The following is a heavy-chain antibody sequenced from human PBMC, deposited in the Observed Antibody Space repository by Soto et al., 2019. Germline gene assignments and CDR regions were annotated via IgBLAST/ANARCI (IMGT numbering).Heavy chain of an antibody. CDR2: ISACNGNT. Sequence: ASVKVSCKASGYTFTSYGISWVRQAPGQGLEWMGWISACNGNTNYAQKLQGRVTMTTDTSTSTAYMELRSLRSDDTAVYYCARESYSSCWYDGAIAFDIWGQGTMVTVSS. J-gene: IGHJ3*02. V-gene: IGHV1-18*01. CDR1: GYTFTSYG. D-gene: IGHD6-13*01. CDR3: ARESYSSCWYDGAIAFDI.